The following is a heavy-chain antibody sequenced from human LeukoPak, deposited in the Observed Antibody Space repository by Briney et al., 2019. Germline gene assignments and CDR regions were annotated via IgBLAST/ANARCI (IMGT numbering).Heavy chain of an antibody. CDR2: MNPNSGNT. V-gene: IGHV1-8*01. J-gene: IGHJ6*03. CDR1: GYTFTSYD. D-gene: IGHD6-19*01. CDR3: ARGWLEPGYYYYMDV. Sequence: GASVKVSCKASGYTFTSYDINWVRQATGQGVEWMGWMNPNSGNTGYAQKFQGRVTITADESTSTAYMELSSLRSEDTAVYYCARGWLEPGYYYYMDVWGKGTTVTVSS.